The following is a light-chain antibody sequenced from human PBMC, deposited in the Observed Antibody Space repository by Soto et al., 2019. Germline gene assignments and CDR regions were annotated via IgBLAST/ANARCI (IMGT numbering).Light chain of an antibody. CDR3: SSFTGSNLWV. CDR1: SSDVGGYNY. J-gene: IGLJ3*02. Sequence: QSVLTQPPSASGSPGQSVTLSCTGTSSDVGGYNYVSWYQQHPGKAPKLMIYEVTKRPSGVPDRFSGSKSGNTASLTVSGLQAEDEADYYCSSFTGSNLWVFGAGTKLTVL. CDR2: EVT. V-gene: IGLV2-8*01.